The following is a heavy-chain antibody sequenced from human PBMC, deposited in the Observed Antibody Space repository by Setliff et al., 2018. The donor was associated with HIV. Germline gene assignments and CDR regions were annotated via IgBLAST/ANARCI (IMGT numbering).Heavy chain of an antibody. CDR3: ARGVPLLPPHY. D-gene: IGHD2-21*02. J-gene: IGHJ4*02. CDR1: GGSISSNNYY. V-gene: IGHV4-39*07. CDR2: IFYGETVYYGGRT. Sequence: KPSETLSLTCTVSGGSISSNNYYWGWIRQPPGKGLEWIGSIFYGETVYYGGRTYYSPSLKSRVTISVDTSKSQFSLKLSSVTAADTAVYYCARGVPLLPPHYWGQGTLVTVSS.